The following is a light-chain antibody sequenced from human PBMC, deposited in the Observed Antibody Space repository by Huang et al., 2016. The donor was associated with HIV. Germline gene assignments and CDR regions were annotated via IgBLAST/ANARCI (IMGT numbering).Light chain of an antibody. Sequence: DIQMTQSPSTLSAFVGDRLTTTCRASQNISSWLAWYQQKPGKAPRLLIYEISSLESGVPSRFSGSGSGTEFPLTISSLQPDDIGTYYCQYGETFGQGSKVEVK. CDR1: QNISSW. V-gene: IGKV1-5*03. CDR2: EIS. J-gene: IGKJ1*01. CDR3: QYGET.